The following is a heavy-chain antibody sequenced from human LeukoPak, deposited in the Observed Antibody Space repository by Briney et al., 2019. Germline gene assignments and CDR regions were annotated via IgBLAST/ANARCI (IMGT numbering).Heavy chain of an antibody. CDR3: ARGGASYSSGWCPGY. V-gene: IGHV4-38-2*01. CDR2: IYHSGST. D-gene: IGHD6-19*01. CDR1: GYSISSGYY. Sequence: SETLSLTCAVSGYSISSGYYWGWLRQPPGKGLEWIGNIYHSGSTYYNPSLKSRVTISVDTSKNQYSLKLSSVTAADTAVYYCARGGASYSSGWCPGYWGQGTLVTVSS. J-gene: IGHJ4*02.